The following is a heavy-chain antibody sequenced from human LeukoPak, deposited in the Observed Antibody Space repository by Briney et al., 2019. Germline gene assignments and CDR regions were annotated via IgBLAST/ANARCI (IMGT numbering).Heavy chain of an antibody. CDR2: INHSGST. Sequence: SETLSLTCAVYGGSFSGYYWSWIRQPPGKGLEWIGEINHSGSTNYNPSLKSRVTISVDTSKNQFSLKLSSVTAADTAVYYCARGYCSSTSCYTPEDYWGQGTLVTVSS. CDR3: ARGYCSSTSCYTPEDY. V-gene: IGHV4-34*09. CDR1: GGSFSGYY. J-gene: IGHJ4*02. D-gene: IGHD2-2*02.